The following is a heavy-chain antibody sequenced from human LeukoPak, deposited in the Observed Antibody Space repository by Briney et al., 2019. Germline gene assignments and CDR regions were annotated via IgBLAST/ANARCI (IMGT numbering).Heavy chain of an antibody. CDR3: AARIAAAGTGAFDP. V-gene: IGHV1-69*05. CDR2: IIPIFGTA. J-gene: IGHJ5*02. D-gene: IGHD6-13*01. Sequence: SVKVSCKASGGTFSSYAISWVRQAPGQWLEWMGRIIPIFGTANYAQKFQGRVTITTDESTSTAYMELSSLRSEDTAVYYCAARIAAAGTGAFDPWGQGTLVTVSS. CDR1: GGTFSSYA.